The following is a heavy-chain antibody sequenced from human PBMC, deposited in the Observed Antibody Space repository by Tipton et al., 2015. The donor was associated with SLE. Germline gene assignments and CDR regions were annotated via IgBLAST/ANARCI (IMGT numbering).Heavy chain of an antibody. V-gene: IGHV3-53*05. J-gene: IGHJ4*02. D-gene: IGHD2-15*01. Sequence: SLRLSCAAFGFTVSTNYMSWVRQAPGKGLEWVSVIYSGGSTSYADFVRGRFTISRDSLKNTVYLQMNSLRAEDTAMYYCASEGYCSGGSCLLDYWGQGTLVTVSS. CDR3: ASEGYCSGGSCLLDY. CDR1: GFTVSTNY. CDR2: IYSGGST.